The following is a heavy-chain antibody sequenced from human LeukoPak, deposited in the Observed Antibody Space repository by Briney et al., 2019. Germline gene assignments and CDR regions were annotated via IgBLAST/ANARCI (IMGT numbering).Heavy chain of an antibody. V-gene: IGHV4-59*08. J-gene: IGHJ4*02. Sequence: SETLSLTCTVSGGSISSYYWSWIRQPPGKGLEWIGYIYYSGSTNYNPSLKSRVTISVDTSENQFSLKLSSVTAADTAVYYCARSSEQWLNFDYWGQGTLVTVSS. CDR2: IYYSGST. D-gene: IGHD6-19*01. CDR1: GGSISSYY. CDR3: ARSSEQWLNFDY.